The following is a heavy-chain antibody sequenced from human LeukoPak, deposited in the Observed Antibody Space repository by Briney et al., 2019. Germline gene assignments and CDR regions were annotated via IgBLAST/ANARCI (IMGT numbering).Heavy chain of an antibody. Sequence: ASVKVSCKASGYTFTGYYMHWVRQATGQGLEWMGWMNPNSGNTGYAQKFQGRVTMTRNTSISTAYMELSSLRSEDTAVYYCARVRLGSKGIVVVPALPFDYWGQGTLVTVSS. V-gene: IGHV1-8*02. CDR3: ARVRLGSKGIVVVPALPFDY. CDR2: MNPNSGNT. CDR1: GYTFTGYY. J-gene: IGHJ4*02. D-gene: IGHD2-2*01.